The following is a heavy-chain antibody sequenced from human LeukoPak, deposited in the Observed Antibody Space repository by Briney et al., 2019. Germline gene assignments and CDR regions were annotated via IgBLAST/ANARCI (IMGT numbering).Heavy chain of an antibody. CDR3: AKLIVVVPAAITGAFDI. V-gene: IGHV1-24*01. D-gene: IGHD2-2*02. J-gene: IGHJ3*02. CDR2: FDAEDGDT. Sequence: ASVKVSCNVSGYTLTELSMHWVRQAPGKGLEWMGGFDAEDGDTIYAQKFQGRVTMTEDTSTDTAYMELSSLRSEDTAVYYCAKLIVVVPAAITGAFDIWGQETMVTVSS. CDR1: GYTLTELS.